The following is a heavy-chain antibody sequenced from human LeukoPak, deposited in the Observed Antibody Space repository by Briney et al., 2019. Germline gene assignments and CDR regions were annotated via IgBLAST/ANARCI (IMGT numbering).Heavy chain of an antibody. CDR3: ASQKGSYSSGWRPYDY. D-gene: IGHD6-19*01. CDR2: MNPNSGNT. Sequence: ASVKVPCKASGYTFTSYDINWVRQATGQGLEWMGWMNPNSGNTGYAQKFQGRVTMTRNTSISTAYMELSSLRSEDTAVYYCASQKGSYSSGWRPYDYWGQGTLVTVSS. J-gene: IGHJ4*02. CDR1: GYTFTSYD. V-gene: IGHV1-8*01.